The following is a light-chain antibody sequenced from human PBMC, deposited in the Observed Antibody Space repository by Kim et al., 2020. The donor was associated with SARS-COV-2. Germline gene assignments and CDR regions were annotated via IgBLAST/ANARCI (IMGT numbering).Light chain of an antibody. CDR2: DTS. Sequence: PRGTVTVTCGSRSGILTSGHYPDWIQQKPRQAPRTLFYDTSDKHSWTPSLFSGSLLGGKSSLTLSGAQPEDEADYYCLFSFSGPRVFGGGTRLTVL. J-gene: IGLJ3*02. CDR1: SGILTSGHY. CDR3: LFSFSGPRV. V-gene: IGLV7-46*01.